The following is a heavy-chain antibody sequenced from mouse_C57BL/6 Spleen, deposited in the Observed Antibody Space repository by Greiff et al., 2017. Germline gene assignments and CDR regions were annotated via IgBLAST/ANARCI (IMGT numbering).Heavy chain of an antibody. Sequence: VQRVESGPGLVAPSQSLSLTCTVSGFSFNSSGVDWVRQPPGKGLEWMGVIWGGGSTNYNSARMSRLSISKDNSKSQVFLKMNSLQTDDTAMYYCAKHTTVVAYNAMDYWGQGTSVTVSS. CDR3: AKHTTVVAYNAMDY. CDR2: IWGGGST. D-gene: IGHD1-1*01. CDR1: GFSFNSSG. J-gene: IGHJ4*01. V-gene: IGHV2-9*01.